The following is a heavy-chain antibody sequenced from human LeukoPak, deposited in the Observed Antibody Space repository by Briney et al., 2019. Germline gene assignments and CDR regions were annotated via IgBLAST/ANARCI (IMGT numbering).Heavy chain of an antibody. CDR1: GFTFSSYA. V-gene: IGHV3-30*04. Sequence: GGSLRLSCAASGFTFSSYAMHWVRQAPGKGLEWVAVISYDGSNKYYADSVKGRFTISRDNSKNTLYLQMNSLRAEDTAVYYCARGPQWLVHPIDYWGQGTLVTVSS. CDR2: ISYDGSNK. D-gene: IGHD6-19*01. J-gene: IGHJ4*02. CDR3: ARGPQWLVHPIDY.